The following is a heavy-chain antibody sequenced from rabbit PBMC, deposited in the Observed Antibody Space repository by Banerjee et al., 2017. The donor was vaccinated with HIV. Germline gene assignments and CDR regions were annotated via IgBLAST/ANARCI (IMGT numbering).Heavy chain of an antibody. CDR1: GFSFGSSHY. CDR2: IDAGSSGDT. J-gene: IGHJ4*01. CDR3: ARDLAGVIGWNFGL. Sequence: QEQLVESGGGLVQPEGSLTLTCTASGFSFGSSHYMDWVRQAPGKGLEWIACIDAGSSGDTWYASWAKGRFTISKTSSTTVTLQMTSLTAADTATYFCARDLAGVIGWNFGLWGPGTLVTVS. V-gene: IGHV1S45*01. D-gene: IGHD4-1*01.